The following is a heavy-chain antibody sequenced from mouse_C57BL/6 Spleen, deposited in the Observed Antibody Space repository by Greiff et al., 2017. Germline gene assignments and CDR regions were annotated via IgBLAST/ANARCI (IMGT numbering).Heavy chain of an antibody. CDR3: ERCRDWSEYAFDY. J-gene: IGHJ2*01. Sequence: VQLQQSGAELVKPGASVKMSCKASGYTFTSYWITWVKQRPGQGLEWIGDIYPGSGSTNYNEKFKGKATLTVDTSSSTAYMQLSSLTSEDSAVYCSERCRDWSEYAFDYWGQGTTVTVSS. D-gene: IGHD2-10*02. V-gene: IGHV1-55*01. CDR1: GYTFTSYW. CDR2: IYPGSGST.